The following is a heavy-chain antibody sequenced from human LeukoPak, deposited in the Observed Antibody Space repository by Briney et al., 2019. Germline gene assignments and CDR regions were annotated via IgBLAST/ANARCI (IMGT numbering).Heavy chain of an antibody. CDR1: GYTFTSYD. CDR2: MNRNSGNT. J-gene: IGHJ5*02. Sequence: GASVKVSCKASGYTFTSYDINWVRQATGQGLEWMGWMNRNSGNTGYAQKFQGRVTMTRNTSISTAYMELSSLRSEDTAVYYCARGRRDYYDSSGYRRRWFDPWGQGTLVTVSS. D-gene: IGHD3-22*01. V-gene: IGHV1-8*01. CDR3: ARGRRDYYDSSGYRRRWFDP.